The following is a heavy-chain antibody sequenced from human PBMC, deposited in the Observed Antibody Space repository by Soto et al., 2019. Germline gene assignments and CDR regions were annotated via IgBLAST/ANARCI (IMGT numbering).Heavy chain of an antibody. Sequence: ASVKVSCKASGYTFSSYYVHWVRQAPGQGLEWMGIINPSGGSTSYAQKFQGRVTMTSDTSTSTVYMELSSLRSEDTAVYHCARAAIAARPSLADYWGQGTLVTVSS. D-gene: IGHD6-6*01. J-gene: IGHJ4*02. CDR2: INPSGGST. CDR1: GYTFSSYY. CDR3: ARAAIAARPSLADY. V-gene: IGHV1-46*01.